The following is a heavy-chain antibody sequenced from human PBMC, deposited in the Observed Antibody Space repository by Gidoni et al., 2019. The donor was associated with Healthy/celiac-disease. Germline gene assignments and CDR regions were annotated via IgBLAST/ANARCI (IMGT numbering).Heavy chain of an antibody. CDR2: TIPIFGTA. CDR1: GGTFGSYA. D-gene: IGHD2-21*01. J-gene: IGHJ3*02. CDR3: ARFVVIGAFDI. V-gene: IGHV1-69*01. Sequence: QVQLVQSGAEVKKPGSSVKVSCKASGGTFGSYAISWVRQAPGQGLEWMGGTIPIFGTANYAQKFQGRVTITADESTSTAYMELSSLRSEDTAVYYCARFVVIGAFDIWGQGTMVTVSS.